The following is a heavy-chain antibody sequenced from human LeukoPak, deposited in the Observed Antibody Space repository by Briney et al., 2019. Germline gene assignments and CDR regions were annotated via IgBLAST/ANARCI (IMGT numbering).Heavy chain of an antibody. J-gene: IGHJ4*02. CDR3: ARDHSSSFDS. V-gene: IGHV3-48*03. D-gene: IGHD6-13*01. CDR1: GFTFSSYE. CDR2: ISSSDGTI. Sequence: GGSLRLSCAASGFTFSSYEMNWVRQAPGKGLEWVSYISSSDGTIYYADSVKGRFTISRDNAKNSLYLQMNSLRAEDTAVYYCARDHSSSFDSWGQGTLVSVSS.